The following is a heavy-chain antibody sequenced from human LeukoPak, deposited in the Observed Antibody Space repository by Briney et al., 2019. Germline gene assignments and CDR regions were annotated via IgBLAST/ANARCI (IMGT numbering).Heavy chain of an antibody. J-gene: IGHJ4*02. Sequence: GGSLRLSCAASGFTFNSFSMNWVRQAPGKGLEWVSYISSSSSTIYYADSVKGRFTISRDNAKNSVYLQMNSLRAEDTAVYYCAKSGSIRWSYWGQGTLVAVSS. D-gene: IGHD2-15*01. CDR2: ISSSSSTI. V-gene: IGHV3-48*01. CDR1: GFTFNSFS. CDR3: AKSGSIRWSY.